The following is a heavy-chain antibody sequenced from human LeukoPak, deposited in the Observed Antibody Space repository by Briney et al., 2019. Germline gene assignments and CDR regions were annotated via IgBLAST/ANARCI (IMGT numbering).Heavy chain of an antibody. Sequence: PGGSLRLSCAASGFTFSSYSMNWVRQAPGKGLEWVSYISSSSSTIYYADSVKGRFTISRDNAKNLLYLQMNSLRAEDTAVYYCAREHYSSGWYYFDYWGQGTLVTVSS. CDR1: GFTFSSYS. CDR2: ISSSSSTI. J-gene: IGHJ4*02. CDR3: AREHYSSGWYYFDY. V-gene: IGHV3-48*01. D-gene: IGHD6-19*01.